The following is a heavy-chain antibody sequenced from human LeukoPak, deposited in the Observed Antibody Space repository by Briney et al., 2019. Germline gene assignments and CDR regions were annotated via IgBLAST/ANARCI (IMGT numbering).Heavy chain of an antibody. D-gene: IGHD4-23*01. Sequence: ASVKVSCKASGYTFTSYGISWARQAPGQGLEWMGWISAYNGNTNYAQKLQGRVTMTTDTSTSTAYMELRSLRSDDTAVYYCARDLSGGNSGCAFDIWGQGTMVTVSS. CDR2: ISAYNGNT. J-gene: IGHJ3*02. CDR3: ARDLSGGNSGCAFDI. CDR1: GYTFTSYG. V-gene: IGHV1-18*01.